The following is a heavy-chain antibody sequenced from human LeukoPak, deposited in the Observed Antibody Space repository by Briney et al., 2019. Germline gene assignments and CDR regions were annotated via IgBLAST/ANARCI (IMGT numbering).Heavy chain of an antibody. D-gene: IGHD3-10*01. CDR2: INHSGST. Sequence: SETLSLTCTVSGGSISSSSYYWGWIRQPPGKGLEWIGEINHSGSTNYNPSLKSRVTISVDTSKNQFSLKLSSVTAADTAVYYCARGRVTMVRGVMPRYFQHWGQGTLVTVSS. V-gene: IGHV4-39*07. CDR3: ARGRVTMVRGVMPRYFQH. CDR1: GGSISSSSYY. J-gene: IGHJ1*01.